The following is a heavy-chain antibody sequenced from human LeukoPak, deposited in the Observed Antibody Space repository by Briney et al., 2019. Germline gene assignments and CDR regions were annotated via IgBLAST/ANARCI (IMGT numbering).Heavy chain of an antibody. D-gene: IGHD4-17*01. CDR3: ANEIRPNDY. CDR1: GFTFSDYG. Sequence: GGFLRLSCAASGFTFSDYGMHWVRQAPGKGLEWVAVIWYDGSNKNYADSVKGRFTISRDNSKNTLYLQMNSLRAEDTAVYYCANEIRPNDYWGQGTQVTVSS. CDR2: IWYDGSNK. V-gene: IGHV3-33*06. J-gene: IGHJ4*02.